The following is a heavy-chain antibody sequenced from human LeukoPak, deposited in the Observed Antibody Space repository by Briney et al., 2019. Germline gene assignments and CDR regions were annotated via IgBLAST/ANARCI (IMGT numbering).Heavy chain of an antibody. CDR3: ARWTKVLTD. CDR1: GYTFTGYY. Sequence: ASVKAACKASGYTFTGYYMHWVRQAPGQGLEWMGWIHPNSGGTNYAQKFQGRVTMTRDTSISTAYMELSSLRSDDTDMYYCARWTKVLTDWGQGTMVIVSS. J-gene: IGHJ3*01. CDR2: IHPNSGGT. V-gene: IGHV1-2*02. D-gene: IGHD4/OR15-4a*01.